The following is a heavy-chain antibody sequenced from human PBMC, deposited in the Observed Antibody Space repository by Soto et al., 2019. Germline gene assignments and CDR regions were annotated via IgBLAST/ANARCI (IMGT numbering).Heavy chain of an antibody. Sequence: PSETLSLTCAVYGGSFSGYYWSWIRQPPGKGLEWIGEINHSGSTNYNPSLKSRVTISVDTSKNQFSLKLSSVTAADTAVYYCARDIQGYSYGSDGNDAFDIWGQGTMVTVSS. V-gene: IGHV4-34*01. J-gene: IGHJ3*02. CDR3: ARDIQGYSYGSDGNDAFDI. D-gene: IGHD5-18*01. CDR2: INHSGST. CDR1: GGSFSGYY.